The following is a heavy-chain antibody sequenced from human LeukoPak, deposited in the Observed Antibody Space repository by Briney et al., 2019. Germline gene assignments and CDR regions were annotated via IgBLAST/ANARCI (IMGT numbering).Heavy chain of an antibody. CDR2: INHSGST. CDR1: GGSFSGYY. V-gene: IGHV4-34*01. Sequence: SETPSLTCAVYGGSFSGYYWSWIRQHPGKGLEWIGEINHSGSTNYNSSLKSRVTISADTSKNQFSLKLTSVTAADTAVYYCARGVVQGENWFDPWGPGTLVTVS. J-gene: IGHJ5*02. CDR3: ARGVVQGENWFDP. D-gene: IGHD3-10*01.